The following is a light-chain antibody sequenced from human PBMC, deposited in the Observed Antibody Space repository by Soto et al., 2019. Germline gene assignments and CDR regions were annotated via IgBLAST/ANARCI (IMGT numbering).Light chain of an antibody. CDR3: QQYGSSPYT. CDR1: ESVSNSY. V-gene: IGKV3-20*01. J-gene: IGKJ2*01. Sequence: EIVLTQSPGTLSLSPGERATLSCRASESVSNSYLAWYQQKHGQAPRLLIYGASSRATGIPDRFSGSGSGTDFTLTISRLEPEDFAVYYCQQYGSSPYTFGQGTKLEIK. CDR2: GAS.